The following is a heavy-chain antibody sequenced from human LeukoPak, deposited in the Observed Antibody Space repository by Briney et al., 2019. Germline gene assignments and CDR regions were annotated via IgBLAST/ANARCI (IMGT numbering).Heavy chain of an antibody. D-gene: IGHD6-13*01. CDR2: ISSSSSYI. Sequence: PGGSLRLSCGASRFTFSSYSMNWVRQAPGEGLEWVSSISSSSSYIYYADSVKGRFTISRDNAKNSLYLQMNSLRAEDTAVYYCARATYSNSWNSDYWGQGTLVTVSS. CDR3: ARATYSNSWNSDY. J-gene: IGHJ4*02. CDR1: RFTFSSYS. V-gene: IGHV3-21*01.